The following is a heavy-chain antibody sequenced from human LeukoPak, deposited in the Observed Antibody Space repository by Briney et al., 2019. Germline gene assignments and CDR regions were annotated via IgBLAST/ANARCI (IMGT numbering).Heavy chain of an antibody. V-gene: IGHV4-39*07. Sequence: GSLRLSCAASGFTFSSYWMSWIRQPPGKGLEWIGSIYYSGSTYYNPSLKSRVTISVDTSKNQFSLKLSSVTAADTAVYYCASYTVTTLGNYWGQGTLVTVSS. CDR1: GFTFSSYW. D-gene: IGHD4-11*01. CDR2: IYYSGST. CDR3: ASYTVTTLGNY. J-gene: IGHJ4*02.